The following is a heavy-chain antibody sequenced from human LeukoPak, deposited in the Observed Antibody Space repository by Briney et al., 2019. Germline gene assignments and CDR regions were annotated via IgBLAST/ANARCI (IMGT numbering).Heavy chain of an antibody. CDR3: ARHGYDYGDSYRHFDY. V-gene: IGHV4-39*01. J-gene: IGHJ4*02. CDR2: IYYSGST. D-gene: IGHD4-17*01. Sequence: KPSETLSLTCTVSGGSISSSSYYWGWIRQPPGNGLEWIGSIYYSGSTYYNPSLKSRVTISVDTSKNQFSLKLSSVTAADTAVYYCARHGYDYGDSYRHFDYWGQGTLVTVSS. CDR1: GGSISSSSYY.